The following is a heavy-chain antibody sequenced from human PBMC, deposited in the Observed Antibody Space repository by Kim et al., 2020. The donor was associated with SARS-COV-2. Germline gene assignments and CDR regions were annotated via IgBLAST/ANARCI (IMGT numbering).Heavy chain of an antibody. CDR1: GYTFSNYA. J-gene: IGHJ4*02. CDR2: INAGSGNT. Sequence: ASVKVSCKASGYTFSNYAMHWVRQAPGQRLEWMGWINAGSGNTEYSQKFQGRLIITRDTSASTAYMELSSLRSEDTAVYYCARGGAVLRFLEWLSSYCDYWGQRTLVTVSS. V-gene: IGHV1-3*01. CDR3: ARGGAVLRFLEWLSSYCDY. D-gene: IGHD3-3*01.